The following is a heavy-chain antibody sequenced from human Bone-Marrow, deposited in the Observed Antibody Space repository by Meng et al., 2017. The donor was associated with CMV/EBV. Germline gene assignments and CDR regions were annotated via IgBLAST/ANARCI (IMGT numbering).Heavy chain of an antibody. CDR1: GFTFSSYA. V-gene: IGHV3-30-3*01. D-gene: IGHD3-3*01. CDR3: ARDDRRYDFWSGYPYYYYGMDV. CDR2: ISYDGSNK. J-gene: IGHJ6*02. Sequence: GESLKISCAASGFTFSSYAMHWVRQAPGKGLEWVAVISYDGSNKYYADSVKGRFTISRDNSKNTLYLQMNSLRAEDTAVYYCARDDRRYDFWSGYPYYYYGMDVWGQGPTVTVSS.